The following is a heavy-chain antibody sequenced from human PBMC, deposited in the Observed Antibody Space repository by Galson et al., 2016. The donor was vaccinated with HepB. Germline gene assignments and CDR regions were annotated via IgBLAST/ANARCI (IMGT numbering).Heavy chain of an antibody. V-gene: IGHV3-30*18. CDR1: GFTFSNYG. CDR2: MSHDGSHI. CDR3: AKDHGNRWLNNWFDP. Sequence: SLRLSCAASGFTFSNYGMHWIRQAPGKGLEWVAVMSHDGSHIFYVDSVKGRFSISRGNSKNTPYLQMNSLRDEDTAVYYCAKDHGNRWLNNWFDPWGQGTLVTVSS. J-gene: IGHJ5*02. D-gene: IGHD6-19*01.